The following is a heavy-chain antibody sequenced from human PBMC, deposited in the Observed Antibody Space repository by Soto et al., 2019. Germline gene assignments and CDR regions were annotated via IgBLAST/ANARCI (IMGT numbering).Heavy chain of an antibody. J-gene: IGHJ4*02. Sequence: EVQLVESGGGLVKPGGSLRLSCAASGFTFSNAWMSWVRQAPGKGLEWVGRIKSKTDGGTTDYAAPVKGRFTISRDDSKNTLYLQMNSLKTEDTAVYYCTTDQRYCSGGSCYSLVYYFDYWGQGTLVTVSS. CDR3: TTDQRYCSGGSCYSLVYYFDY. CDR2: IKSKTDGGTT. D-gene: IGHD2-15*01. CDR1: GFTFSNAW. V-gene: IGHV3-15*01.